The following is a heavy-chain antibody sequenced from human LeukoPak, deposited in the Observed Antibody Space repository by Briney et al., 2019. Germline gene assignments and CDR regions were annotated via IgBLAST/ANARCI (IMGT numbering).Heavy chain of an antibody. J-gene: IGHJ6*02. CDR2: NNAGNGNT. Sequence: GASVKVSCKASGYTFTSYAMHWVRQAPGQRLEWMGWNNAGNGNTKYSQKFQGRVTITRDTSASTAYMELSSLRSEDTAVYYCARVPLDYYYYGMDVWGQGTTVTVSS. CDR1: GYTFTSYA. CDR3: ARVPLDYYYYGMDV. D-gene: IGHD6-13*01. V-gene: IGHV1-3*01.